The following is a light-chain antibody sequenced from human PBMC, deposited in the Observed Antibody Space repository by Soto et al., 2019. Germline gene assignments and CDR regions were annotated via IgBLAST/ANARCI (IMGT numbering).Light chain of an antibody. J-gene: IGKJ2*01. CDR2: GAS. CDR1: QRVSSSY. V-gene: IGKV3-20*01. Sequence: EIVLTQSSGTLSLSPGERATLSCRASQRVSSSYLAWYQHKPGQAPRLLIYGASNRATDIPDRFSASGSGTDFTLTISRLEPEDFAIYYCQQYGSSRYTFGQGTKLEIK. CDR3: QQYGSSRYT.